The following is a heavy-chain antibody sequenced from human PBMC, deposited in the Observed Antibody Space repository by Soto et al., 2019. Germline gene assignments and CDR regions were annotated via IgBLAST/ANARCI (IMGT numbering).Heavy chain of an antibody. D-gene: IGHD3-16*01. CDR3: ARGLHSGDAFDY. J-gene: IGHJ4*02. CDR1: GGSIGSGDYY. Sequence: QVQLQESGPGLVKPSQTLSLICTVSGGSIGSGDYYWSWIRQPPGKGLEWIAYIYYTGSTYYNPSLKSRVTISVDTSKNQFSLKLSSVTAADTAVYYCARGLHSGDAFDYWGQGTLVTVSS. CDR2: IYYTGST. V-gene: IGHV4-30-4*01.